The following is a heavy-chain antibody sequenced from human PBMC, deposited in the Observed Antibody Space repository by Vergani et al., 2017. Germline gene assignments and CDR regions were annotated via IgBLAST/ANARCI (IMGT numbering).Heavy chain of an antibody. J-gene: IGHJ4*02. D-gene: IGHD6-19*01. CDR3: AKGPVAVAGYFDY. Sequence: EVQLVESGGGLVQPGRSLRLSCAASGFTFADYAMQWVRQAPGKGLEWVSGISWNSVSIGYADSVKGRFTISRDNAKNSLYLQMNSLRAEDTALYYCAKGPVAVAGYFDYWGQGTLVTVSS. CDR1: GFTFADYA. V-gene: IGHV3-9*01. CDR2: ISWNSVSI.